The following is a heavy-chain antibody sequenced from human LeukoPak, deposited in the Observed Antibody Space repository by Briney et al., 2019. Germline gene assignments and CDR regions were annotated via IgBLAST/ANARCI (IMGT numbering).Heavy chain of an antibody. V-gene: IGHV4-59*11. J-gene: IGHJ5*02. CDR1: GGSISGHY. CDR3: ARFGVDYDMDL. CDR2: IHYSGRP. D-gene: IGHD3-9*01. Sequence: PSETLSLTCTVSGGSISGHYWTWIRQPPGKGLEWIGQIHYSGRPDYNPSLKSRVTISVDTSKNQLSLKVTSVTGADTAVYYCARFGVDYDMDLWGQGTLVTVSS.